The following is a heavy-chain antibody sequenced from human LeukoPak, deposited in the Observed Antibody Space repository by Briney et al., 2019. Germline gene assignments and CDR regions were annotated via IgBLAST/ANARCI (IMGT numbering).Heavy chain of an antibody. CDR2: IYYSGST. J-gene: IGHJ3*02. V-gene: IGHV4-59*08. CDR1: GGSISSYY. D-gene: IGHD1-26*01. CDR3: ARHPSGSNYGALLDI. Sequence: NPSETLSLTCTVSGGSISSYYWSWIRQPPGKGLEWIGYIYYSGSTNYNPSLKSRVTISVDTSKNQFSLKLSSVTAADTAVYYCARHPSGSNYGALLDIWGQGTMVTVSS.